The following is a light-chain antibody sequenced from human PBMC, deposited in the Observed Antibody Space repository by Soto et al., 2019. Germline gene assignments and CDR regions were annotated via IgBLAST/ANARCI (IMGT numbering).Light chain of an antibody. V-gene: IGKV1D-12*01. CDR3: QQANSFPRT. CDR1: QGISSC. CDR2: AAS. Sequence: DIQMTQSPSSVSASVGDRVTITCRASQGISSCLAWYQQKPGKAPKLLIYAASSLQSGVPSRFSGRGSGTDFTLTNSSLQPEDFATYYCQQANSFPRTFGQGTKVEIK. J-gene: IGKJ1*01.